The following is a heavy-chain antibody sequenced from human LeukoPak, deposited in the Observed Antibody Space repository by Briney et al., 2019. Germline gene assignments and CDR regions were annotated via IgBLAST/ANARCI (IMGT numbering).Heavy chain of an antibody. CDR1: GFTVSSNY. J-gene: IGHJ6*03. CDR2: IYSGGST. CDR3: ARGPGWFGESDHGDYYYYMDV. Sequence: GGSLRLSCAASGFTVSSNYMSWVRQAPGKGLEWVSVIYSGGSTSYADSAKGRFTISRDNSKNRLYLQINSLRAEDTAVYYCARGPGWFGESDHGDYYYYMDVWGKGTTVTISS. V-gene: IGHV3-66*01. D-gene: IGHD3-10*01.